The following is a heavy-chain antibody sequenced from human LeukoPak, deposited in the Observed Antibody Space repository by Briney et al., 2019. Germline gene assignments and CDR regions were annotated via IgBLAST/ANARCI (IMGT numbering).Heavy chain of an antibody. D-gene: IGHD6-13*01. V-gene: IGHV1-8*01. Sequence: GASVKVSCKASGYTFTSYDINWVRQATGQGLEWMGWMNPNSGNTGYAQKFQGRVTMTRNTSISTAYMELSSLRSEDTAVYYCARVVAWQQPYDYWGQGTLVTVSS. CDR1: GYTFTSYD. CDR3: ARVVAWQQPYDY. CDR2: MNPNSGNT. J-gene: IGHJ4*02.